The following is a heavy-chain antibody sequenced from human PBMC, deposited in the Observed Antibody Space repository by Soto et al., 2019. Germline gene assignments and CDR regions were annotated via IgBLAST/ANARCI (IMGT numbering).Heavy chain of an antibody. J-gene: IGHJ6*01. D-gene: IGHD3-16*01. CDR1: GYTFTDYH. V-gene: IGHV1-2*02. CDR2: INPNRGGT. Sequence: QVQLVQSGAEVKKPGASVRVSCKASGYTFTDYHMHWVRQAPGQGLEWMGWINPNRGGTNYAQKFQGRVTMARDASISSVYMELSRLRSYDTAIYYCALTNWRVPTRSKGAYYYYYIDVWGQGTKVTVSS. CDR3: ALTNWRVPTRSKGAYYYYYIDV.